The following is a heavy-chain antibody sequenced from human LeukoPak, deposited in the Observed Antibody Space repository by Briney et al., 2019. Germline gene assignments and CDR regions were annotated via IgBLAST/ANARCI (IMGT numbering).Heavy chain of an antibody. Sequence: PGGSLRLSCAASGFTFSSYWMSWVRQAPGKGLEWVANIKQDGSEKYYVDSVKGRFTISRDNAKNSLYLQMNSLRAEDTAVYYCARDFLERYCSSTSCYALYYFDYWGQGTLVTVSS. D-gene: IGHD2-2*01. CDR1: GFTFSSYW. J-gene: IGHJ4*02. CDR3: ARDFLERYCSSTSCYALYYFDY. CDR2: IKQDGSEK. V-gene: IGHV3-7*01.